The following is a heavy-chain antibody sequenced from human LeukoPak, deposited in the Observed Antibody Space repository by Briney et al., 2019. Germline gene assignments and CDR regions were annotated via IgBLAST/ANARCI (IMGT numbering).Heavy chain of an antibody. Sequence: GGSLRLSCAASGFTFSSYGMHWVRRAPGKGLEWVAFIRYDGSNKYYADSVKGRFTISRDNSKNTLYLQMNSLRAEDTAVYYCAKDPSFRPGYFDYWGQGTLVTVSS. CDR1: GFTFSSYG. V-gene: IGHV3-30*02. J-gene: IGHJ4*02. CDR2: IRYDGSNK. CDR3: AKDPSFRPGYFDY.